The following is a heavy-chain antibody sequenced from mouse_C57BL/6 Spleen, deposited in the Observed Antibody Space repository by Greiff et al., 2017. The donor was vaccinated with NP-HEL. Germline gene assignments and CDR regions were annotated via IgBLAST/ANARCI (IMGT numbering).Heavy chain of an antibody. CDR2: ISYDGSN. CDR1: GYSITSGYY. CDR3: ARDLGRYFDV. V-gene: IGHV3-6*01. J-gene: IGHJ1*03. D-gene: IGHD4-1*01. Sequence: EVQLVESGPGLVKPSQSLSLTCSVTGYSITSGYYWNWIRQCPGNKLEWMGYISYDGSNNYNPSLKNRISITRDTSKNQFFLKLNSVTTEDTATYYCARDLGRYFDVWGTGTTVTVSS.